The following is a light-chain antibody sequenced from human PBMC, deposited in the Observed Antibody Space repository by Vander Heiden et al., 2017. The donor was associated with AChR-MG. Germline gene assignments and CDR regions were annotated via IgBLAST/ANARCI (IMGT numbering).Light chain of an antibody. J-gene: IGKJ4*01. Sequence: EIVLTQSPGTLSLSPGARATLSCRASQSVRGSYLAWHQPRPGQAPRLLIYGVSTRATGIPDRFSGSGSGTDFTLTISRLEPEDFAVYYCQQYGGSLTFGGGTKVEIK. CDR2: GVS. CDR1: QSVRGSY. V-gene: IGKV3-20*01. CDR3: QQYGGSLT.